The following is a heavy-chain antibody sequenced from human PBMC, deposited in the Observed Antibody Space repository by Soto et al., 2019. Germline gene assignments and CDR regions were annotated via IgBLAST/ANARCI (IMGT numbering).Heavy chain of an antibody. D-gene: IGHD6-13*01. CDR1: GGSFSGYY. V-gene: IGHV4-34*01. J-gene: IGHJ6*03. CDR2: INHSGST. Sequence: SETLSLTCAVYGGSFSGYYGSWIRQTPGKGLEWIGEINHSGSTNYNPSLKSRVTISVDTSKNQFSLKLSSVTAADTAVYYCARAIAGPPYYYYMDVWGKGTTVTVSS. CDR3: ARAIAGPPYYYYMDV.